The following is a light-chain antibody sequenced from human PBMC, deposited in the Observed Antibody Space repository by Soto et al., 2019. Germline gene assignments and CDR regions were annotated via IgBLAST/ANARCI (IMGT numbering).Light chain of an antibody. CDR1: QSITTS. J-gene: IGKJ1*01. Sequence: DVQLTQSPSSLSASIEDTVTISCRSSQSITTSVNWYQQKSGRPPALLIYGASALQIGVPHRFSASGSGTDFTLTITGLQHEDFATYYCQQRYSLPRTFGQGKTVDLK. V-gene: IGKV1-39*01. CDR3: QQRYSLPRT. CDR2: GAS.